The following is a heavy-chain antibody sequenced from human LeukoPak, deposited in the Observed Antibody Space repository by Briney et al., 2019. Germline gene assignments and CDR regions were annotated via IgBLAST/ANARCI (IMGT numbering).Heavy chain of an antibody. CDR1: GFTFDDYA. D-gene: IGHD3-3*01. CDR3: ARSSGKWSGDYYYHYMDV. V-gene: IGHV3-9*01. CDR2: ISWNSGSI. J-gene: IGHJ6*03. Sequence: GGSLRLSCAASGFTFDDYAMHWVRQAPGKGLEWVSGISWNSGSIGYADSVKGRFTISRDNAKNSLYLQMNSLRAEDTALYYCARSSGKWSGDYYYHYMDVWGRGTTVTISS.